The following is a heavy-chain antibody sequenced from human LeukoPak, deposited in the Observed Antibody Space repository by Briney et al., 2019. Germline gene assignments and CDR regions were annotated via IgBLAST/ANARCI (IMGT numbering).Heavy chain of an antibody. CDR3: ARHALRLLYGMDV. Sequence: KASETLSLTCTVSGGSISSYYWSWIRQPPGKGLEWLGYIYYSGSTNYNPSLKSRVTISVDTSKNHFSLKLSSVTAADTAVYYCARHALRLLYGMDVWGQGTTVTVSS. D-gene: IGHD3-16*01. CDR2: IYYSGST. CDR1: GGSISSYY. J-gene: IGHJ6*02. V-gene: IGHV4-59*08.